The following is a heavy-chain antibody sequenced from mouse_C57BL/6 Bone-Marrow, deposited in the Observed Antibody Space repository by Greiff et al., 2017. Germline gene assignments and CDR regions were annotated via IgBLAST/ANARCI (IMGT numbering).Heavy chain of an antibody. J-gene: IGHJ2*01. CDR1: EYEFPSHD. V-gene: IGHV5-2*03. Sequence: EVKLVESGGGLVQPGESLKLSCESNEYEFPSHDMPWVRKTPEKRLELVAAINSDGGSTYYPDTMERRFIISSDKTKMTLYLLICSLRSEDSALYYCARTRDFDYWGQGTTLTVSS. CDR3: ARTRDFDY. CDR2: INSDGGST.